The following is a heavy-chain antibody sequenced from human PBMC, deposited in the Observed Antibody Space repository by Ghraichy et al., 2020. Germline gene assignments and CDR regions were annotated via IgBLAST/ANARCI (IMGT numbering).Heavy chain of an antibody. J-gene: IGHJ5*02. CDR2: IYYSGST. CDR1: GGSISSYY. D-gene: IGHD2-2*02. Sequence: SETLSLTCTVSGGSISSYYWSWIRQPPGKGLEWIGYIYYSGSTNYNPSLKSRVTISVDTSKNQFSLKLSSVTAADTAVYYCARHKGYQLLYRDLFNWFDPWGQGTLVTVSS. V-gene: IGHV4-59*08. CDR3: ARHKGYQLLYRDLFNWFDP.